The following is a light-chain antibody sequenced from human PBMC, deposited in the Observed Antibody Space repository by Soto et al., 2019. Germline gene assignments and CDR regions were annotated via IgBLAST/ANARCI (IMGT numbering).Light chain of an antibody. CDR1: QSVSSSY. CDR2: AAS. CDR3: HQYGGSRT. V-gene: IGKV3-20*01. J-gene: IGKJ1*01. Sequence: EIVLTQSPGTVSLSPGERATLSCRASQSVSSSYLAWYQQKPGQAPRLLIYAASSRATGIPDRFSGSGSGTDFTLTISTLEPEDFAMYYCHQYGGSRTFGQGTRVEV.